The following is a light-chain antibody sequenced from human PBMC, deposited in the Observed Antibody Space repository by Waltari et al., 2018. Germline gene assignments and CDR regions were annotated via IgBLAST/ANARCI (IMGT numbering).Light chain of an antibody. J-gene: IGLJ2*01. CDR1: DLGDKY. CDR3: QSWDSTFVI. Sequence: SYELTQPPSVSVSTGQTASITCSGDDLGDKYAYWYQQKSGQSPVLVIYQNGKRPSGIPERFSGSTSGDTATLTISGTQALDEADYYCQSWDSTFVIFGGGTKLTVL. V-gene: IGLV3-1*01. CDR2: QNG.